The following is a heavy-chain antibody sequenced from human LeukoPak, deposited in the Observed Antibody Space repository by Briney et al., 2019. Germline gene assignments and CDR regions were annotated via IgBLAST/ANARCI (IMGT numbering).Heavy chain of an antibody. J-gene: IGHJ6*03. Sequence: SETLSLTCTVSGGSISSSSYYWGWIRQPPGKGLEWIGYIYYSGSTYYNPSLKSRVTISVDTSKNQFSLKLTSVTAADTAVYYCARVLYYYGSGTPNYYMDVWGKGTTVTVSS. CDR1: GGSISSSSYY. D-gene: IGHD3-10*01. CDR3: ARVLYYYGSGTPNYYMDV. V-gene: IGHV4-39*01. CDR2: IYYSGST.